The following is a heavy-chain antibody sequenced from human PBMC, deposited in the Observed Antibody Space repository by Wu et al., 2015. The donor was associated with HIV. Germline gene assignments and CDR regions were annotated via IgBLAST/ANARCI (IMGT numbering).Heavy chain of an antibody. D-gene: IGHD3-10*01. J-gene: IGHJ6*03. CDR2: INPNSGGT. V-gene: IGHV1-2*06. CDR3: ARVVTQLWLGSEYYYMDV. CDR1: GYTFTGFY. Sequence: QVQLVQSGPEVKKPGASVKVSCKASGYTFTGFYMHWVRQAPGQGLEWMGRINPNSGGTSYAEKFQGRVTMTRDTSISTAYMELSRLRSDDTAVYYCARVVTQLWLGSEYYYMDVWGKGTTVTVSS.